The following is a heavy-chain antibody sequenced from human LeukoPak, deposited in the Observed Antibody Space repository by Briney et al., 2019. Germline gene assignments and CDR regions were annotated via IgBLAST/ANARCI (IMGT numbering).Heavy chain of an antibody. CDR1: GFTFSTYA. CDR2: MSYDGKNE. V-gene: IGHV3-30*04. Sequence: GGSLRLSCAASGFTFSTYAMHWVRQAPGKGLEWVAVMSYDGKNENYADSVKGRFSISRDYSKNTLYLQMNSLRAEDTAVYYCARDQYHYGSGTLIESFDLWGQGTMLTVSS. D-gene: IGHD3-10*01. CDR3: ARDQYHYGSGTLIESFDL. J-gene: IGHJ3*01.